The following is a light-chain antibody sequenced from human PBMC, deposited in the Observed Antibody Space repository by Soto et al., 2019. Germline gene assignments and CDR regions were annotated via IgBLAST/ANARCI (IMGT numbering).Light chain of an antibody. J-gene: IGLJ1*01. Sequence: QSVLTQPASVSGSPGQSITVSCTGTSSDIGAYNYVSWYQQHPGEAPKLIIYEVTNRPSGVSNRFSGSKSGNTASLTISVLQADDEADYYCCSRASSITYVFGSGTKLTVL. CDR1: SSDIGAYNY. CDR2: EVT. V-gene: IGLV2-14*03. CDR3: CSRASSITYV.